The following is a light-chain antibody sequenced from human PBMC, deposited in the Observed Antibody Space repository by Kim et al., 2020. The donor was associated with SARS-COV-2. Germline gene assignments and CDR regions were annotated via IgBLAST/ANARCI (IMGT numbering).Light chain of an antibody. CDR2: QDS. Sequence: SYELTQPPSVSVSPGQTASITCSGDKLGDKYACWYQQKPGQSPVLVIYQDSKRPSGIPERFSGSNSGNTATLTISGTQAMDEADYYCQAWDSSTGGVFVGGTQLTVL. J-gene: IGLJ2*01. CDR1: KLGDKY. CDR3: QAWDSSTGGV. V-gene: IGLV3-1*01.